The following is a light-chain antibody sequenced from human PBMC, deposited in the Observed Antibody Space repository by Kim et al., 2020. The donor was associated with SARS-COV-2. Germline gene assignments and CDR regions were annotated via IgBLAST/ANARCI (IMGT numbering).Light chain of an antibody. CDR2: DAS. V-gene: IGKV3-11*01. CDR3: EQRSSWPLT. CDR1: QSVGTF. Sequence: LSPGERATLSCRVSQSVGTFLAWYQQKPGQAPRLLIYDASNRATGTPARFSGSGSGTDFTLTISSLEPEDFALYYCEQRSSWPLTFGGGTKV. J-gene: IGKJ4*01.